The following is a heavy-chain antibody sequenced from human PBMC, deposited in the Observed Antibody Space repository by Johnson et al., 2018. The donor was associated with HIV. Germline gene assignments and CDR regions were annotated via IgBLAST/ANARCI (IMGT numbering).Heavy chain of an antibody. J-gene: IGHJ3*02. CDR3: AKGDTAMVNAFDI. CDR2: TSYDGSNK. D-gene: IGHD5-18*01. CDR1: EFTFSSYG. Sequence: QVQLVESGGGLVKPGGSLRLSCAASEFTFSSYGMHWVRQAPGKGLEWVAVTSYDGSNKYYADSVKGRFTISRDNSKNTLYLQMNSLRAEDTAVYCCAKGDTAMVNAFDIWGQGTMVTVSS. V-gene: IGHV3-30*18.